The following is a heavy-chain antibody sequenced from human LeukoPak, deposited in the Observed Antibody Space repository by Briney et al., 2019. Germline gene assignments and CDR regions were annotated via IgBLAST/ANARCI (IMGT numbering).Heavy chain of an antibody. D-gene: IGHD6-19*01. V-gene: IGHV5-51*01. Sequence: GESLKISCKGSGYSFTTYWIGWVRQMPGKGLEWMGIIYPGDSDTKYSPSFQGQVTISADKSISTAYLQWSSLKASDTAMYYCARAGYSSGWYVGSFDYWGQGTLVTVSS. CDR2: IYPGDSDT. CDR1: GYSFTTYW. J-gene: IGHJ4*02. CDR3: ARAGYSSGWYVGSFDY.